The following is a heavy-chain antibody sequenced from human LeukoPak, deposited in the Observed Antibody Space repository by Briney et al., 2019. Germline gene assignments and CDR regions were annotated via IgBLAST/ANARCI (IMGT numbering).Heavy chain of an antibody. D-gene: IGHD4-11*01. CDR2: IYYSGST. CDR3: ASGLAKVTFDY. Sequence: SETLSLTCAVSGASISTYYWSWFRQPPGKGLEWIGYIYYSGSTYYNPSLKSRVTISVDTSKNQFSLKLSSVTAADTAVYYCASGLAKVTFDYWGQGTLVTVSS. V-gene: IGHV4-59*12. CDR1: GASISTYY. J-gene: IGHJ4*02.